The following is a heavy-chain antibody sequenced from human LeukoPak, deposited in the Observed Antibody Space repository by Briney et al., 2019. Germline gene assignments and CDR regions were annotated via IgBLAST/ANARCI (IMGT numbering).Heavy chain of an antibody. D-gene: IGHD3-10*01. CDR1: GFTFSSYA. V-gene: IGHV3-30-3*01. CDR2: ISYDGSNK. CDR3: ASLTDGSGSYYQSC. J-gene: IGHJ4*02. Sequence: GGSLRLSCAASGFTFSSYAMHWVRQAPGKGLEWVAFISYDGSNKYYADSVKGRFTISRDNSKNTLYLQMNSLRAEDTAVYYCASLTDGSGSYYQSCWGQGTLVTVSS.